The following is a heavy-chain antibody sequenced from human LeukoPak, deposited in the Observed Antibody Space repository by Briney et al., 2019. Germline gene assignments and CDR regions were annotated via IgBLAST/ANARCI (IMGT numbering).Heavy chain of an antibody. D-gene: IGHD2-15*01. V-gene: IGHV3-21*04. CDR3: ARGPALIAYCSGGSCYSSVWFDP. J-gene: IGHJ5*02. CDR1: RFTFSSYS. CDR2: ISSSSSYI. Sequence: GGSLRLSCAASRFTFSSYSMNWVRQAPGKGLEWVSSISSSSSYIYYADSVKGRFTISRDNAKNSLYLQMNSLRAEDTAVYYCARGPALIAYCSGGSCYSSVWFDPWGQGTLVTVSS.